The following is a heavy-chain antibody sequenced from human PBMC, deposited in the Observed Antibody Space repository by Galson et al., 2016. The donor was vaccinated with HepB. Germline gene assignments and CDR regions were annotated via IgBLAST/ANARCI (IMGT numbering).Heavy chain of an antibody. CDR3: ARAPPSYNSSWYGSCYFDY. CDR1: GGSIYSGDYY. CDR2: IYYSGST. D-gene: IGHD6-13*01. J-gene: IGHJ4*02. V-gene: IGHV4-31*03. Sequence: TLSLTCTVSGGSIYSGDYYWSWIRQHPGKGLEWIGYIYYSGSTYYNPSLKSRVDISVDTSKNQFSLKLRSVTAADTAVYYCARAPPSYNSSWYGSCYFDYWGQGTLVTVSS.